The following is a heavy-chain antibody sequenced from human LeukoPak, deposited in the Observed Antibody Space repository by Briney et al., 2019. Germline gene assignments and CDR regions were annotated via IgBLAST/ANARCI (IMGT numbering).Heavy chain of an antibody. Sequence: ASVNVSCKASGYTFISYDINWVRQATGQGLEWMGWMHPNSGNTGYAQKFQGRVTMTRNTSISTAYMELSSLRSEDTAVYYCARGSGDCSSTSCYMLDYWGQGTLVTVSS. J-gene: IGHJ4*02. CDR1: GYTFISYD. D-gene: IGHD2-2*02. CDR2: MHPNSGNT. V-gene: IGHV1-8*01. CDR3: ARGSGDCSSTSCYMLDY.